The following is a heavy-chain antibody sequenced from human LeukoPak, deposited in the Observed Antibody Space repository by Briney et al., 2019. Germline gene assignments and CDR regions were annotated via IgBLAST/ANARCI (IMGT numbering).Heavy chain of an antibody. J-gene: IGHJ4*02. D-gene: IGHD2-2*02. V-gene: IGHV5-51*01. CDR2: IYPGDSDT. CDR3: ARHLGYCSTTGCYIGLY. CDR1: GYSFTTYW. Sequence: GESLKISCKGSGYSFTTYWIGWVRQMPGKGLEWMGIIYPGDSDTRYSPSFQGQVTISADKSISTAYLQWSSLKASDTAMYYCARHLGYCSTTGCYIGLYWGQGTLVTVSS.